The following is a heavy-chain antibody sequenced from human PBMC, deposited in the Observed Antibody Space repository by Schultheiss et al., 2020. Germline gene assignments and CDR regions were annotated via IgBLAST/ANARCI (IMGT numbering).Heavy chain of an antibody. J-gene: IGHJ4*02. V-gene: IGHV3-23*01. Sequence: GGSLRLSCAASGFTFSSYDMSWVRQAPGKGLEWVSAISGSGDGTYYADSVKGRFTISRDNTKNTLYLLMNSLRAEDTAVYYCAKDKLGGTTTRTFDNWGQGTRVT. D-gene: IGHD1-7*01. CDR2: ISGSGDGT. CDR3: AKDKLGGTTTRTFDN. CDR1: GFTFSSYD.